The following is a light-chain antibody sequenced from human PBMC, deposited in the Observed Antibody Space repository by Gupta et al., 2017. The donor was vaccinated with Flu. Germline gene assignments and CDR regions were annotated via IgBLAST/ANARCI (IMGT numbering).Light chain of an antibody. J-gene: IGKJ1*01. CDR3: QQYGSSPRT. CDR2: GAS. CDR1: QSVSTSY. Sequence: EIVLTQLPGTLSLSPGERATLSCRASQSVSTSYLAWYQQKPGQAPRLLIYGASSRATCIPDRFSGSGSGTDFTLTISRLEPEDFAVYYCQQYGSSPRTFGQGTKVEIK. V-gene: IGKV3-20*01.